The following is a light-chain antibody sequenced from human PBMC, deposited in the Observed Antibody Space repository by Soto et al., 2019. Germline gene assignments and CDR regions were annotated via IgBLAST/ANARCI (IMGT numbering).Light chain of an antibody. CDR2: GAS. V-gene: IGKV3-20*01. J-gene: IGKJ1*01. CDR1: QIIGSAY. Sequence: ETTLTQSPDTLSLSPGEGATLSCRASQIIGSAYLAWYQQKPGQAPRLLIFGASTRATGTPHRFRGSGSGTDFTLTISALESEDVGVYYCQHYGRSPSFGRGTKVEIK. CDR3: QHYGRSPS.